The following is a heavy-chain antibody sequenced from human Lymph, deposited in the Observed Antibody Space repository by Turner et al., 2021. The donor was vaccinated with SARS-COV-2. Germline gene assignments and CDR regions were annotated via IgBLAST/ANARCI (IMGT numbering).Heavy chain of an antibody. CDR1: GFTFDDYG. V-gene: IGHV3-20*01. Sequence: EVPLVESGGGVVRPGGSLTLSCAASGFTFDDYGMSWVRQAPGRGLEWVSNRNWNGGSTGYADAVKGRFTISRDNAKKSLYLQVNSLRAEDTALYHCARGTGAADYWGQGTLVTVSS. CDR2: RNWNGGST. D-gene: IGHD7-27*01. J-gene: IGHJ4*02. CDR3: ARGTGAADY.